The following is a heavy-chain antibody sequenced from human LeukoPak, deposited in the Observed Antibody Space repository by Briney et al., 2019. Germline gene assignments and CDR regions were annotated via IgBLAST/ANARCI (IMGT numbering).Heavy chain of an antibody. CDR2: IIPILGIA. J-gene: IGHJ4*02. CDR3: ASEIAAAGTGGFDY. V-gene: IGHV1-69*04. D-gene: IGHD6-13*01. Sequence: SVKVSCKASGGTFSSYAISWVRQAPGQGREWMGRIIPILGIANYAQKFQGRVTITADKSTSTAYMELSSLRSEDTAVYYCASEIAAAGTGGFDYWGQGTLVTVSS. CDR1: GGTFSSYA.